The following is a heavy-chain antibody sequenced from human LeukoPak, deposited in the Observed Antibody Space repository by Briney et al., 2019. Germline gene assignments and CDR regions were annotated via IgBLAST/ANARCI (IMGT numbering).Heavy chain of an antibody. D-gene: IGHD6-19*01. CDR3: AREGPVAGPDY. Sequence: APVKVSCKASGYTFTGYYMHWVRQAPGQGLEWMGWMNPNSGNTGYAQKFQGRVTMTRNTSISTAYMELSSLRSEDTAVYYCAREGPVAGPDYWGQGTLVTVSS. V-gene: IGHV1-8*02. CDR1: GYTFTGYY. J-gene: IGHJ4*02. CDR2: MNPNSGNT.